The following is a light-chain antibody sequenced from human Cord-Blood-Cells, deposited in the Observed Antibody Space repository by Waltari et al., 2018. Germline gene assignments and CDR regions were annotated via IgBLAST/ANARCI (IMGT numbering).Light chain of an antibody. CDR2: DAS. CDR3: QQRSNWPLT. Sequence: EIVLTQSPATLSLSPGERATLSCRASQSVSSYLAWYQQKPGQAPRLLIYDASNRATGIPARFSGSGSVTDFTLTSSSLEPEDFAVYYCQQRSNWPLTFGGGTKVEIK. J-gene: IGKJ4*01. CDR1: QSVSSY. V-gene: IGKV3-11*01.